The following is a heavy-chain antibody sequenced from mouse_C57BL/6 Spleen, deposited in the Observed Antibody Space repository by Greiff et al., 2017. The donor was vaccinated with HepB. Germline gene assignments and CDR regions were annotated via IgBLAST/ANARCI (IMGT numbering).Heavy chain of an antibody. D-gene: IGHD2-3*01. CDR2: IYPGDGDT. CDR3: ARDDGSHWYFDV. V-gene: IGHV1-80*01. Sequence: QVQLKESGAELVKPGASVKISCKASGYAFSSYWMNWVKQRPGKGLEWIGQIYPGDGDTNYNGKFKGKATLTADKSSSTAYMQLSSLTSEDSAVYFCARDDGSHWYFDVWGTGTTVTVSS. J-gene: IGHJ1*03. CDR1: GYAFSSYW.